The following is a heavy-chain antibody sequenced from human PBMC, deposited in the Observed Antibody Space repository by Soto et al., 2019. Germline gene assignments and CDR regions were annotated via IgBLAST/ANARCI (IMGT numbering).Heavy chain of an antibody. J-gene: IGHJ4*02. CDR2: IWYDGSRT. V-gene: IGHV3-33*01. CDR1: GFTFSSYA. Sequence: QVQLVESGGGVVQPGTSLRLSCAASGFTFSSYAIHWVRQAPGKGLEWVALIWYDGSRTYYADSVRGRFTVSRDNTKNPLYVQMRGLRAEATAVYYCARDVDARAGVATAMLDYWGQGAPVTVSS. CDR3: ARDVDARAGVATAMLDY. D-gene: IGHD2-15*01.